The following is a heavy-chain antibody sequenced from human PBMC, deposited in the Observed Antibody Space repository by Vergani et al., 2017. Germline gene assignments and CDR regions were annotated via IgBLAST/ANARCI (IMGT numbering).Heavy chain of an antibody. CDR2: ISGSGGST. CDR3: ARARYTVSRYYYYYYGMDV. D-gene: IGHD3-16*02. Sequence: EVQLLESGGGLVQPGGSLRLSCAASGFTFSSYAMSWVRQAPGKGLEWVSAISGSGGSTSYAQKFQGRVTMTRDTSTSTVYMELSSLRSEDTAVYYCARARYTVSRYYYYYYGMDVWGQGTTVTVSS. J-gene: IGHJ6*02. CDR1: GFTFSSYA. V-gene: IGHV3-23*01.